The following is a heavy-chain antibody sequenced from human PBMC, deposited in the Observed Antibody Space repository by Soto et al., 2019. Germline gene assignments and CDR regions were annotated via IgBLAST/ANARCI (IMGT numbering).Heavy chain of an antibody. V-gene: IGHV1-2*04. CDR1: GYTFTGYY. J-gene: IGHJ6*03. Sequence: ASVKVSCKASGYTFTGYYMHWVRQAPGQGLEWKGRFNPNSGGTNYAQKFQGWVTMTRDTSISTAYMELSRLRSDDTAVYYCARGNLYCSSTSCLGDYYYYYMDVWGKGTTVTVSS. D-gene: IGHD2-2*01. CDR2: FNPNSGGT. CDR3: ARGNLYCSSTSCLGDYYYYYMDV.